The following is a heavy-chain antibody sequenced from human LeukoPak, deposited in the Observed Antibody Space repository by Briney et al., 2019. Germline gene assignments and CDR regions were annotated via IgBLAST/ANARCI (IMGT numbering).Heavy chain of an antibody. D-gene: IGHD6-13*01. J-gene: IGHJ4*02. V-gene: IGHV3-11*04. CDR1: GFTFSDYY. CDR2: ISSSGSTI. CDR3: ARDGHRGSSWSGFDY. Sequence: GGSLRLSCAASGFTFSDYYMTWIRQAPGRGLEWVSYISSSGSTIYYADSVKGRFTISRDNAKNSLYLQMNSLRAEDTAVYYCARDGHRGSSWSGFDYWGQGTLVTVSS.